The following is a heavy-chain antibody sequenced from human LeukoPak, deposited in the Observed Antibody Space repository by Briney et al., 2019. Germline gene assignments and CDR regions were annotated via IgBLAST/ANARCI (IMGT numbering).Heavy chain of an antibody. CDR2: INSDGSST. CDR1: GFPFSSYW. D-gene: IGHD6-19*01. J-gene: IGHJ6*02. V-gene: IGHV3-74*01. CDR3: ARGGSGWYLGSLNYYYGMDV. Sequence: GGSLRLSCAASGFPFSSYWMHWVRQAPGKGLVWVSRINSDGSSTSYADSVKGRFTISRDNAKNTLYLQMNSLRAEDTAVYYCARGGSGWYLGSLNYYYGMDVWGQGTTVTVSS.